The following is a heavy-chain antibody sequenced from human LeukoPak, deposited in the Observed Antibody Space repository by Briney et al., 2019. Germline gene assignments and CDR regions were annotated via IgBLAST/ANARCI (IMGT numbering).Heavy chain of an antibody. CDR3: ARSPLGIAPFDY. CDR2: IRNKANRYTT. Sequence: GGSLRLSCAASGFTFSSYWMSWVRQAPGEGLEWVARIRNKANRYTTEYAASVKGRFTISRDDSENSLYLQMDSLKTEDTAVYYCARSPLGIAPFDYWGQGTLVTVSS. CDR1: GFTFSSYW. J-gene: IGHJ4*02. V-gene: IGHV3-72*01. D-gene: IGHD7-27*01.